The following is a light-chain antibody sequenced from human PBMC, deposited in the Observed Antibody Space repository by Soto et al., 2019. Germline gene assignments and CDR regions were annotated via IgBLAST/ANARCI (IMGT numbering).Light chain of an antibody. J-gene: IGKJ2*01. V-gene: IGKV3-20*01. Sequence: EVVLTQSPGTLSLSPGERATLSCRASQSVNSGYLDWYQQKFGQAPRLLIYGESSRATGIPDRFSGIGSGTDFTLTISRLEPEDVGVYYWQRHGNFPYTFGQGTKLEIK. CDR2: GES. CDR1: QSVNSGY. CDR3: QRHGNFPYT.